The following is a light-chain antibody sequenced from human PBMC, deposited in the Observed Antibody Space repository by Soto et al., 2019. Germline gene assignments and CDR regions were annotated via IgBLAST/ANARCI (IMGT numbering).Light chain of an antibody. V-gene: IGKV3-15*01. Sequence: EIVMTQSPATLCVSPGERATLSCRASQSVSNNLAWYQQKPGQAPRLLIYGASTRATGIPGRFSGSGSGTEFSLTISSLQSEDFAVYYCQQYNNWPPLTFGGGTKVEIK. J-gene: IGKJ4*01. CDR2: GAS. CDR3: QQYNNWPPLT. CDR1: QSVSNN.